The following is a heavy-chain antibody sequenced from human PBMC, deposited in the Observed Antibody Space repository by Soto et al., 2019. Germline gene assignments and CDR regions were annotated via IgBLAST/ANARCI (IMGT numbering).Heavy chain of an antibody. CDR1: GFSFSTSRVG. V-gene: IGHV2-5*02. CDR3: VRSPYDSGCRHFDY. CDR2: VYWDDDK. D-gene: IGHD3-10*01. J-gene: IGHJ4*02. Sequence: QITLKESGPTLVKPTQTLTLTCSFSGFSFSTSRVGVGWIRQSPGKALEWLALVYWDDDKLYSPSLESRLTITKDTSKNQMVLAVTDMDPVDTATYFCVRSPYDSGCRHFDYWGQGTLVTVSS.